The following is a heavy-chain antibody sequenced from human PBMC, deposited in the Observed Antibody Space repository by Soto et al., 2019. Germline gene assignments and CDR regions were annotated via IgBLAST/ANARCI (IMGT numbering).Heavy chain of an antibody. J-gene: IGHJ5*02. CDR3: ARSEAVRSEAGTTVVGPNNWLDP. V-gene: IGHV1-69*01. CDR1: GGTFSTYG. D-gene: IGHD1-7*01. CDR2: ITAIFGAA. Sequence: QVQLVQSGAEVKKPGSSVKVSCKASGGTFSTYGISWVRQAPGQGLEWMGGITAIFGAANYAPKFQGRVTITADEPTSTAYMELNSLRSEDSAVYCCARSEAVRSEAGTTVVGPNNWLDPWGQGTLVIVSS.